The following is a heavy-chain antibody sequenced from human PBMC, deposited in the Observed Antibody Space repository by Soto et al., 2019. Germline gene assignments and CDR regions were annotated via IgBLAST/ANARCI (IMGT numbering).Heavy chain of an antibody. CDR3: ATFYGSGSYPDPKYYYYYYGMDV. CDR1: GYTLTELS. J-gene: IGHJ6*02. D-gene: IGHD3-10*01. V-gene: IGHV1-24*01. Sequence: ASVKVSCKVSGYTLTELSMHWVRQAPGKGLECMGGFDPEDGETIYAQKFQGRVTMTEDTSTDTAYMELSSLRSEDTAVYYCATFYGSGSYPDPKYYYYYYGMDVWGQGTTVTVSS. CDR2: FDPEDGET.